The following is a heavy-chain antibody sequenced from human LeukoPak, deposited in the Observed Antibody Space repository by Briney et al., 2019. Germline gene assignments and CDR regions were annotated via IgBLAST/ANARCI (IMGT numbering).Heavy chain of an antibody. V-gene: IGHV3-48*03. D-gene: IGHD4-17*01. CDR1: GFTFSSYE. CDR3: ARLTTMTTTGGPFDY. CDR2: ITSSGNTI. Sequence: GGSLKLSCAASGFTFSSYEMNWVRQAPGKGLEWVSYITSSGNTIYYADSVKGRFTISRDNAKNSLYLQMNSLRAEDTAVYYCARLTTMTTTGGPFDYWGQGTLVTVSS. J-gene: IGHJ4*02.